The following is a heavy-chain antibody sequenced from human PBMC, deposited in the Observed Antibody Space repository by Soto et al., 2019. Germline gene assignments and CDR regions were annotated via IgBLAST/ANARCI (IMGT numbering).Heavy chain of an antibody. D-gene: IGHD1-1*01. CDR3: ARVYTVGNNWQFDY. Sequence: GGSLRLSCAASGFTFSSYSMTWVRQAPGKGLEWVSGISDSGGSTWYAGSVKGRFTISRDNSKNTLFLQMNSLRAEDTAVYFCARVYTVGNNWQFDYWGQGTLVTVSS. CDR1: GFTFSSYS. V-gene: IGHV3-23*01. CDR2: ISDSGGST. J-gene: IGHJ4*02.